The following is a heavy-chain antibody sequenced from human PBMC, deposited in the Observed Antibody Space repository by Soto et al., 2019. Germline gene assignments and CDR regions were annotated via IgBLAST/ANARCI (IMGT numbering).Heavy chain of an antibody. CDR2: IYYSGST. CDR1: GGSISSYY. CDR3: ARMGRSTGFYYMDV. V-gene: IGHV4-59*08. Sequence: SETLSLTCTVSGGSISSYYWSWIRQPPGKGLEWIGYIYYSGSTNYNPSLKSRVTVSVDTSKNQFSLKLSSVTAADTAVYYCARMGRSTGFYYMDVWGKGTTVTVS. D-gene: IGHD4-4*01. J-gene: IGHJ6*03.